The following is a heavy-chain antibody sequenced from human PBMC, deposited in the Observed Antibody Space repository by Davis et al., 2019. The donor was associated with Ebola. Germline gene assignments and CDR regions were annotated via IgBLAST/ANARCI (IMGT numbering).Heavy chain of an antibody. CDR2: LSPSETAR. CDR1: GFIFRNYA. D-gene: IGHD3-3*01. V-gene: IGHV3-30*04. CDR3: ARAGFDEVLDY. J-gene: IGHJ4*02. Sequence: PGGSLRLSCAASGFIFRNYAMHWVRQAPGQGLEWVPVLSPSETARFYADSVKGRFTISRDNSENTLYLQMNSLTADDTSVYYCARAGFDEVLDYWGQGTPVTVSS.